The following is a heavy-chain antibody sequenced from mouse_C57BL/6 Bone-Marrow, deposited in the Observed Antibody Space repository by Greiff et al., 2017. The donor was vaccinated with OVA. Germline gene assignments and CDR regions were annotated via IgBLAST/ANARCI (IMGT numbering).Heavy chain of an antibody. CDR3: ARRALYYGLFAY. D-gene: IGHD1-1*02. V-gene: IGHV1-55*01. Sequence: VQLQQPGAELVKPGASVKMSCKASGYTFTSYWITWVKQRPGQGLEWIGDIYPGSGSTNYNEKFKSKATLTVDTSSSTAYMQLSSLTSEEAAVYYCARRALYYGLFAYWGQGTLVTVSA. J-gene: IGHJ3*01. CDR2: IYPGSGST. CDR1: GYTFTSYW.